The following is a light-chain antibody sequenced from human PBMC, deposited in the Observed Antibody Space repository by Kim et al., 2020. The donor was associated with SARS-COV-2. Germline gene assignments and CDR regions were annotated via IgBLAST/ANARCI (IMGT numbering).Light chain of an antibody. J-gene: IGLJ2*01. V-gene: IGLV6-57*03. CDR1: GGGILSKF. Sequence: KTVHISCTRPGGGILSKFVNWYQQSPGIVPTIVFYENNQRPYGALERFSGSIDSSSTSAALTISGLKCEDEADYYCQSYDRNTVVFGGGTQLTAL. CDR3: QSYDRNTVV. CDR2: ENN.